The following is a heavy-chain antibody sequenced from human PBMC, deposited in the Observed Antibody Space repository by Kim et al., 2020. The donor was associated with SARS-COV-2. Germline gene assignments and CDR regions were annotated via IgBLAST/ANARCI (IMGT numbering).Heavy chain of an antibody. CDR1: GFTFSSYS. V-gene: IGHV3-21*01. Sequence: GGSLRLSCAASGFTFSSYSMNWVRQAPGKGLEWVSSISSSSSYIYYADSVKGRFTISRVNAKNSLYLQMNSLRAEDTAVYYCARERVEWELPVDFDLWGRGTLVTVSS. D-gene: IGHD1-26*01. J-gene: IGHJ2*01. CDR2: ISSSSSYI. CDR3: ARERVEWELPVDFDL.